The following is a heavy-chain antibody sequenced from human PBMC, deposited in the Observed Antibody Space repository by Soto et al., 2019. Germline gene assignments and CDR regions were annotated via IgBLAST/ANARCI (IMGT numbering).Heavy chain of an antibody. J-gene: IGHJ6*03. Sequence: EVQLVESGGGLVQPGGSLTLSCAASGFTFSRYWMYWVRQAPGKGLVWVSRINSDGSDTSNAGSVKGRFTISRDNAKNTLYRQMNSLRAEDTAVYYCARVEDFWGGYYASMDVWGKGTTVTVSS. D-gene: IGHD3-3*01. CDR2: INSDGSDT. CDR3: ARVEDFWGGYYASMDV. V-gene: IGHV3-74*01. CDR1: GFTFSRYW.